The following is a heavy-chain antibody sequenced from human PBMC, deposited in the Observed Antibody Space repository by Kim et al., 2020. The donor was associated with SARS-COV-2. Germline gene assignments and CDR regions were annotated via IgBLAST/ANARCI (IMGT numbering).Heavy chain of an antibody. J-gene: IGHJ1*01. CDR1: GGSISSSSYY. CDR3: ARPDLAIVGGLPDLFQH. D-gene: IGHD1-26*01. Sequence: SETLSLTCTVSGGSISSSSYYWGWIRQPPGKGLEWIGSIYYSGSTYYNPSLKSRVTISVDTSKNQFSLKLSSVTAADTAVYYCARPDLAIVGGLPDLFQHWGQGTLVTVSS. V-gene: IGHV4-39*01. CDR2: IYYSGST.